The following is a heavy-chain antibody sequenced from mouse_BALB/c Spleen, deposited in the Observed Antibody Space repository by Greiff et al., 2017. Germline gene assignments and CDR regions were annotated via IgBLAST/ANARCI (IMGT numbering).Heavy chain of an antibody. CDR1: GYTFSSYW. Sequence: LQESGAELMKPGASVKISCKATGYTFSSYWIEWVKQRPGHGLEWIGEILPGSGSTNYNEKFKGKATFTADTSSNTAYMQLSSLTSEDSAVYYCARRYYDYDAWFAYWGQGTLVTVSA. CDR2: ILPGSGST. J-gene: IGHJ3*01. CDR3: ARRYYDYDAWFAY. D-gene: IGHD2-4*01. V-gene: IGHV1-9*01.